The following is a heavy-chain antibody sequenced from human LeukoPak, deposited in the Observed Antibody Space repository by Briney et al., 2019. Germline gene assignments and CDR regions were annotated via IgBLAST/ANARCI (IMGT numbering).Heavy chain of an antibody. V-gene: IGHV3-23*01. D-gene: IGHD2-2*01. CDR3: ANRALYCSSTSCYAGGAFDI. CDR1: GFTFSSYA. Sequence: PGGSLRLSCAASGFTFSSYAMSWVRQAPGKGPEWVSAISGSGGSTYYADSVKGRFTISRDNSKNTLYLQMNSLRAEDTAVYYCANRALYCSSTSCYAGGAFDIWGQGTMVTVSS. J-gene: IGHJ3*02. CDR2: ISGSGGST.